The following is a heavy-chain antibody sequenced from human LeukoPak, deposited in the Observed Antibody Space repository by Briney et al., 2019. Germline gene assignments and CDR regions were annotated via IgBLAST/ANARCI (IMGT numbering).Heavy chain of an antibody. Sequence: SETLSLTCTVSGGSISSYYWSWIRQPAGKGLEWIGRIYTSGSTNYNPSLKSRVTMSVDTSKTQFSLKLSSVTAADTAVYYCATDDVVGSNQHWGQGTLVTVSS. J-gene: IGHJ1*01. CDR2: IYTSGST. V-gene: IGHV4-4*07. CDR1: GGSISSYY. CDR3: ATDDVVGSNQH. D-gene: IGHD2-15*01.